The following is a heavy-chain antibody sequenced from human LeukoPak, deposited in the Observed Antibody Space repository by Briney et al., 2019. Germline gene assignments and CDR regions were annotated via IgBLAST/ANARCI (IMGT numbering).Heavy chain of an antibody. CDR1: GGSISGGY. J-gene: IGHJ5*02. D-gene: IGHD6-13*01. Sequence: SETLSLTCTVSGGSISGGYWSWIRQPPGRGLEWIGYVYTSGSTNYNPSLKSRVTISVDTSKSQFALKLSSVTAADTAVYYCARHDRHSSSWHRPPVGFDPWGQGTLVTVSS. CDR2: VYTSGST. CDR3: ARHDRHSSSWHRPPVGFDP. V-gene: IGHV4-4*09.